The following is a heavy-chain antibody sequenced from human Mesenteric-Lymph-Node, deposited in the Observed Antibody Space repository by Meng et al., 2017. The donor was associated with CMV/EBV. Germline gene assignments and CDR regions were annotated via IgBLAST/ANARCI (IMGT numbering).Heavy chain of an antibody. CDR2: ISGSGGST. V-gene: IGHV3-23*01. D-gene: IGHD2-8*01. Sequence: GESLKISCAASGFTFSSYAMSWVRQAPGKGLEWVSAISGSGGSTYYADSVKGRFTISRDNSKNTLYLQMNSLRAEDTAVYYCAKRPLLGPYCTNGVCWNDYWGQGTLVTVSS. J-gene: IGHJ4*02. CDR1: GFTFSSYA. CDR3: AKRPLLGPYCTNGVCWNDY.